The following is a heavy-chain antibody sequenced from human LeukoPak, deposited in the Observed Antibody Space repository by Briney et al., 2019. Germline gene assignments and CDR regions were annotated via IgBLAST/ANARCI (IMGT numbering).Heavy chain of an antibody. CDR1: GYIFSNLA. Sequence: ASVKVSCKPSGYIFSNLAMHWVRQAPGQGLEWMGWINNSTGKSTYAQGFTGRFVLSLDTSVGTAYLQINSLRAEDTAIYYYATTGEEDFYYYMDVWGEGTTVTVSS. CDR2: INNSTGKS. D-gene: IGHD3-10*01. CDR3: ATTGEEDFYYYMDV. J-gene: IGHJ6*03. V-gene: IGHV7-4-1*02.